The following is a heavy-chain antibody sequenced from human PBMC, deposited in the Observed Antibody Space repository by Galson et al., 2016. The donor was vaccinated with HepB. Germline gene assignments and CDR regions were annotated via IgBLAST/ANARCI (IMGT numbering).Heavy chain of an antibody. CDR1: GFSVGSNY. V-gene: IGHV3-23*01. CDR2: ISGSGGTT. Sequence: SLRLSCAASGFSVGSNYMYWVRQAPGKGLECVSGISGSGGTTSYADSVKGRFTISRDNSKNTLFLQMNSLRAEDTAVYYCAKTLYGGNSDWGQGTLVTVSS. D-gene: IGHD4-23*01. CDR3: AKTLYGGNSD. J-gene: IGHJ4*02.